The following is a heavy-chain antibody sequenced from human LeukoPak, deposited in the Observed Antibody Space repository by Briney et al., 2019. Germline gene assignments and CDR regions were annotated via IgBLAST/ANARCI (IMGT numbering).Heavy chain of an antibody. CDR2: IYPGDSDT. J-gene: IGHJ4*02. D-gene: IGHD2-15*01. Sequence: GESLKISCKGSGYSFTSYWIAWVRQLPGKGLEWMGIIYPGDSDTRYSPSFQGQVAISADKSISTAYLQWSSLKASDTAMYYCARPLCSGGTCYCDFWGQGTLVTVSS. V-gene: IGHV5-51*01. CDR3: ARPLCSGGTCYCDF. CDR1: GYSFTSYW.